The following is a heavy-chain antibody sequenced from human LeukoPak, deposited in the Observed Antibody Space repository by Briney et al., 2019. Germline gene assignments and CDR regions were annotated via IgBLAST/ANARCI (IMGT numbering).Heavy chain of an antibody. V-gene: IGHV3-23*01. Sequence: PGGSLRLSCAASGFTFSSYAMSWVRQAPGKGLECVSAISGSGSSTYYADSVKGRFIISRDNSKNTLYLQMNSLRAEDTAIYYCAKELGYCSAGRCEYFQHWGQGTLVTVSS. J-gene: IGHJ1*01. CDR1: GFTFSSYA. D-gene: IGHD2-15*01. CDR3: AKELGYCSAGRCEYFQH. CDR2: ISGSGSST.